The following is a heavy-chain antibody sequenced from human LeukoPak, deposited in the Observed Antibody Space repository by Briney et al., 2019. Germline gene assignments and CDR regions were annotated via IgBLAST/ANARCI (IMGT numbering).Heavy chain of an antibody. CDR1: GFTFSSYG. CDR2: ISYDGSNK. Sequence: GRSLRLSCAASGFTFSSYGMHWVRQAPGKGLEWVAVISYDGSNKYYADSVKGRFTISRDNSKNTLYLQMNSLRAEDTAVYYCAKDGQDSTSLDYWGQGTLVTVSS. J-gene: IGHJ4*02. D-gene: IGHD2/OR15-2a*01. CDR3: AKDGQDSTSLDY. V-gene: IGHV3-30*18.